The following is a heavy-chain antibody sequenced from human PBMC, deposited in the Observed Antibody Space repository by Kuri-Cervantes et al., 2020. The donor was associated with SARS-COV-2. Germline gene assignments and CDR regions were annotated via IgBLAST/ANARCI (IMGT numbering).Heavy chain of an antibody. D-gene: IGHD6-19*01. Sequence: SETLSLTCAVYGGSFSGYYLSWIRQPPGKGLEWIGEINHSGSTNYNPSLKSRVTISVDTSENQFSLKLNSVTAADTAVYYCARGVGAAVAGTLITIYYYYGMDVWGQGATVTVSS. CDR3: ARGVGAAVAGTLITIYYYYGMDV. J-gene: IGHJ6*02. V-gene: IGHV4-34*01. CDR2: INHSGST. CDR1: GGSFSGYY.